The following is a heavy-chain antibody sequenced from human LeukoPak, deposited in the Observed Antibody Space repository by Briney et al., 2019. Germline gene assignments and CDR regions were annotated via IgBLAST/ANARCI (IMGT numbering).Heavy chain of an antibody. Sequence: SETLSLTCTVSGGSTSSDYWSWIRQSPGKGLEWVGYVYNSGDTGKTPSLKSRVTILLDTSNNQCSRKLTSVSAADTAVYYCARLKLGAYFDLWGRGTLVTVSS. CDR3: ARLKLGAYFDL. V-gene: IGHV4-59*08. CDR2: VYNSGDT. J-gene: IGHJ2*01. D-gene: IGHD3-16*01. CDR1: GGSTSSDY.